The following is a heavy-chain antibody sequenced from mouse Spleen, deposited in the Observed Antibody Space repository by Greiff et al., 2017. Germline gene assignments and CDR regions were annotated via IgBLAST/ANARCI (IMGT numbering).Heavy chain of an antibody. CDR2: ISSGGGST. J-gene: IGHJ4*01. Sequence: DVQLVESGGGLVKPGGSLKLSCAASGFAFSSYDMSWVRQTPEKRLEWVAYISSGGGSTYYPDTVKGRFTISRDNAKNTLYLQMSSLKSEDTAMYYCASDYDDAMDYWGQGTSVTVSS. CDR1: GFAFSSYD. V-gene: IGHV5-12-1*01. D-gene: IGHD2-4*01. CDR3: ASDYDDAMDY.